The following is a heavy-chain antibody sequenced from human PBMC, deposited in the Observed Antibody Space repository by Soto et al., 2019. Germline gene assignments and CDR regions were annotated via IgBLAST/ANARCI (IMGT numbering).Heavy chain of an antibody. CDR3: ASESLGDDFWRGPQGGDAFDI. CDR2: IYYSGST. D-gene: IGHD3-3*01. V-gene: IGHV4-61*01. Sequence: SETLSLTCTVSGGSVSSGSYYWSWIRQPPGKGLEWIGYIYYSGSTNYNPSLKSRVTISVDTSKNQFSLKLSSVTAADTAVYYSASESLGDDFWRGPQGGDAFDIWGQGKMVTVSS. CDR1: GGSVSSGSYY. J-gene: IGHJ3*02.